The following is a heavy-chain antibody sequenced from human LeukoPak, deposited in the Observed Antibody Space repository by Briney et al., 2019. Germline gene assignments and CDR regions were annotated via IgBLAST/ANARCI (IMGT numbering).Heavy chain of an antibody. J-gene: IGHJ4*02. CDR2: IKSKADGETT. CDR3: TTGGSVITVTRSYDF. CDR1: GFTFSSYA. V-gene: IGHV3-15*01. D-gene: IGHD4-17*01. Sequence: GGSLRLSCAASGFTFSSYAMSWVRQIPGKGLEWVGRIKSKADGETTGYAAPVQGRFIVSRDDSTATLYLQMNSLQTEDTAVYYCTTGGSVITVTRSYDFWGQGTLVTVSS.